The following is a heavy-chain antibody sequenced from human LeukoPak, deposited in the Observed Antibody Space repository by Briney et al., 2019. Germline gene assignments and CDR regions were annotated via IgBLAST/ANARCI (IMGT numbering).Heavy chain of an antibody. CDR3: AREGEMATIRGFDY. V-gene: IGHV4-4*07. J-gene: IGHJ4*02. CDR1: GGSISSYY. D-gene: IGHD5-24*01. CDR2: IYTSGST. Sequence: RTSETLSLTCTVSGGSISSYYWSWIRQPAGKGLEWIGRIYTSGSTNYNPSLKSRVTMSVDTSKNQFSLKLSSVTAADTAVYYCAREGEMATIRGFDYWGQGTLVTVSS.